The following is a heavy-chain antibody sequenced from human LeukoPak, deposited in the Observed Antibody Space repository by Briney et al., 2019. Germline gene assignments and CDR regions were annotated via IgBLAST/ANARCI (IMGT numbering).Heavy chain of an antibody. CDR2: ITGDGFIT. V-gene: IGHV3-43*02. CDR1: GFTFDDCS. J-gene: IGHJ5*02. CDR3: AKDFSGVVGASIA. D-gene: IGHD1-26*01. Sequence: GGSLRLSCAASGFTFDDCSMHWVRQAPGKGLEWVSLITGDGFITHYADSVKGRFTISRDNSANSLYLQMNSLRTEDTALYYCAKDFSGVVGASIAWGRGALVTVSS.